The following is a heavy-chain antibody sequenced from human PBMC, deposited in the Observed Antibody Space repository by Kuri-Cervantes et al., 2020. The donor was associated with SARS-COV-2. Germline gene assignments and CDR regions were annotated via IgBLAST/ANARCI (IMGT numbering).Heavy chain of an antibody. J-gene: IGHJ6*02. Sequence: GESLKISCAVSGFAFSNLWMHWVRQVPGKGMVWVSEISSDGTKTNYVDSVRGRFTISRDNSKNTLYLQMNSLRAEDTAVYYCAKDLHIEGMDVWGQGTTVTVSS. CDR1: GFAFSNLW. D-gene: IGHD5-24*01. CDR2: ISSDGTKT. CDR3: AKDLHIEGMDV. V-gene: IGHV3-74*01.